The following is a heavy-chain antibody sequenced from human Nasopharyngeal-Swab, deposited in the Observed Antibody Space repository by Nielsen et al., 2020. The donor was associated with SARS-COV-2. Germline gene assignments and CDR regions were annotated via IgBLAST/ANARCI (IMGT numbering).Heavy chain of an antibody. Sequence: ASVKVSCKVYGYSIISYAIHWVRQAPGQGLEWMGWIDGGNGNTKYSQKFQGRLTITRDTSASTAYMELSSLKSEDTAFYFCASTSVTLADPLDIWGQGTVVTVSS. D-gene: IGHD4-23*01. V-gene: IGHV1-3*01. CDR2: IDGGNGNT. CDR3: ASTSVTLADPLDI. CDR1: GYSIISYA. J-gene: IGHJ3*02.